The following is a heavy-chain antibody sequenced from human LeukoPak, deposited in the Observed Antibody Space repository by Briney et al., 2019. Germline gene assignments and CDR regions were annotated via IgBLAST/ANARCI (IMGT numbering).Heavy chain of an antibody. D-gene: IGHD1-20*01. CDR3: ARGGYNWNDVYSDSWFDP. CDR2: INPNSGGT. V-gene: IGHV1-2*06. Sequence: ASVKVSCKASGYTFTGYYMHWVRQAPGQGLEWMGRINPNSGGTNYAQKFQGRVTMTRDTSISTAYMELSGLRSDDTAVYYCARGGYNWNDVYSDSWFDPWGQGTLVTVSS. CDR1: GYTFTGYY. J-gene: IGHJ5*02.